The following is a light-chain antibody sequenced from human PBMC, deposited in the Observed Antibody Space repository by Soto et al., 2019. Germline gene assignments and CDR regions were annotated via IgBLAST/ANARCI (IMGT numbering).Light chain of an antibody. CDR3: SSFTRTNTYV. V-gene: IGLV2-14*02. J-gene: IGLJ1*01. CDR1: SSDVGSHDL. CDR2: DVS. Sequence: QSVLTQPASVSGSPGQSIAISCTGTSSDVGSHDLVSWYQQQSGKVPKLIIYDVSSRPSGVSNRLSGSKSGNTASLTISGLQAEDEAEYYCSSFTRTNTYVFGTGTKVTVL.